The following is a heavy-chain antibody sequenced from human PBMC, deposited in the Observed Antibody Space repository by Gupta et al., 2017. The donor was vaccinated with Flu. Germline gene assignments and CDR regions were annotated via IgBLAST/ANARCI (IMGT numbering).Heavy chain of an antibody. CDR1: GFTFSSSY. J-gene: IGHJ4*02. V-gene: IGHV3-74*03. D-gene: IGHD4-17*01. CDR3: ATVTSGC. Sequence: EMHLVESGGGLVQPVGSLRLSCAASGFTFSSSYLQWVRQAPGKGLVWVSRINPDGSSTTYAESVKGRFTISRDNAKNTLYLQMNSLGDDDTAVYYCATVTSGCWGQGTLVTVSS. CDR2: INPDGSST.